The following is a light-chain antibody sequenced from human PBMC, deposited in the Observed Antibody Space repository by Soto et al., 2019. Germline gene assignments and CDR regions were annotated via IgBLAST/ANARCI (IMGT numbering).Light chain of an antibody. CDR1: QSVTNNY. V-gene: IGKV3-20*01. Sequence: EIVLTQSPGTLSLSPGERATLSCRASQSVTNNYLSWYQHKPGQAPRLLIYGASNRATGIPDRFCGTGSGRDFTITIYRLAPADFAVFDCQQFVSPSCTSWTFGQGTKVEIQ. CDR3: QQFVSPSCTSWT. J-gene: IGKJ1*01. CDR2: GAS.